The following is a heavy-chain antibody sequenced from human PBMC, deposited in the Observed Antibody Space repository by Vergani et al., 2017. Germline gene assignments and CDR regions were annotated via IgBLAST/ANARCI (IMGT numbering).Heavy chain of an antibody. CDR3: VRNNLASIDWENYASEDNFDC. CDR2: ISSSGSTI. Sequence: QAQLVESGGGLVKPGGSLRLSCTASGFRVSDYYMNWVRQAPGRGLEWISYISSSGSTIDYSDSVKGRFTMSRDNAKNSLYLEMTSLRVEDTGVYYCVRNNLASIDWENYASEDNFDCWGQGTLVTVSS. D-gene: IGHD3-9*01. CDR1: GFRVSDYY. V-gene: IGHV3-11*01. J-gene: IGHJ4*02.